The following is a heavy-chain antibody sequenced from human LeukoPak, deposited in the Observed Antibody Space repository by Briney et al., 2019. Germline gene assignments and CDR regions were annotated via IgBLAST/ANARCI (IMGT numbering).Heavy chain of an antibody. CDR2: MNPNSGNT. Sequence: ASVKVSCKASGGTFTSYDINWVRQATGQGLEWMGWMNPNSGNTGYAQKFQGRVTITRNTSISTAYMELSSLRSEDTAVYYCARGFRRIFGVVIGYYFDYWGQGTLVTVSS. CDR3: ARGFRRIFGVVIGYYFDY. CDR1: GGTFTSYD. D-gene: IGHD3-3*01. J-gene: IGHJ4*02. V-gene: IGHV1-8*03.